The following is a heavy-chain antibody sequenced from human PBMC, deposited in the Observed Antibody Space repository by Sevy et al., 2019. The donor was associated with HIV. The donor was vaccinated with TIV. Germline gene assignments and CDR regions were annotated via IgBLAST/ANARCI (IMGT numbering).Heavy chain of an antibody. CDR2: ISDDGNNK. Sequence: GESLKISCAASGFTFSTYAMYWVRQAPGKGLEWVAVISDDGNNKDYADSVKGRFTVSRDNSKNTLYLQMNSLRADDTAVYYCAGHYYDSTGYYFPLDYWGQRTLVTVSS. CDR1: GFTFSTYA. V-gene: IGHV3-30*04. D-gene: IGHD3-22*01. CDR3: AGHYYDSTGYYFPLDY. J-gene: IGHJ4*02.